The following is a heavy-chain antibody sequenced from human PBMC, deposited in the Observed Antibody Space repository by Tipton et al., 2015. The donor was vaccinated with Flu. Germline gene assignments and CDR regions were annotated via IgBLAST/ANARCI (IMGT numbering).Heavy chain of an antibody. D-gene: IGHD3-16*01. V-gene: IGHV4-61*02. CDR2: IYTAGDT. J-gene: IGHJ4*02. Sequence: TLSLTCTVSGGSVSSGRYYWSWLRQTAGKGLEWIGRIYTAGDTNYNPSLESRVTISVDTSKKQFSLKLKSMTAADTAVYYCAREFLFFGELSTGYYFDSWGPGTLVTVSS. CDR3: AREFLFFGELSTGYYFDS. CDR1: GGSVSSGRYY.